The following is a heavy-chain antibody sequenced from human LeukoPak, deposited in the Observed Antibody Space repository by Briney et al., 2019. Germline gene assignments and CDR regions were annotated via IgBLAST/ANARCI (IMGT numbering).Heavy chain of an antibody. CDR3: ARDKFRYFDY. J-gene: IGHJ4*02. D-gene: IGHD2-21*01. V-gene: IGHV4-4*07. Sequence: SETLSLTCTVSGGSISSYYWSWIWQPAGKRLEWIGRMYTSGSTNYNPSLKSRVTMSLDTSKNQFSLKLSSVTAADTAVYYCARDKFRYFDYWGQGTLVTVSS. CDR2: MYTSGST. CDR1: GGSISSYY.